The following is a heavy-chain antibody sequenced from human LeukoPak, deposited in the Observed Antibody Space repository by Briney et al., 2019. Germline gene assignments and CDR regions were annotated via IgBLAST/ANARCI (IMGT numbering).Heavy chain of an antibody. Sequence: SETLSLTCTVSGGSISSYYWSWIRQPPGKGLEWIEYIYYSGTTYYNPSLTSRVIISLDTSKNQFSLNLNSVTAADTAVYYCARISAGGCVGSSCYVDYWGQGTLVTVSS. CDR1: GGSISSYY. J-gene: IGHJ4*02. CDR3: ARISAGGCVGSSCYVDY. V-gene: IGHV4-59*12. D-gene: IGHD2-15*01. CDR2: IYYSGTT.